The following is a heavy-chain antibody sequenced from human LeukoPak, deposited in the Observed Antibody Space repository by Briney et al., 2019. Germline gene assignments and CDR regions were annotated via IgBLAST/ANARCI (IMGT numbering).Heavy chain of an antibody. D-gene: IGHD3-10*01. CDR1: GFTFDDYA. CDR2: ISWNSGSI. Sequence: GGSLRLSCAASGFTFDDYAMHWVRQAPGKGLEWVSGISWNSGSIGYADSVKGRFTISRDNSKNTLYLQMNSLRAEDTAVYYCASSAMVRGYDAFDIWGQGTMVTVSS. CDR3: ASSAMVRGYDAFDI. V-gene: IGHV3-9*01. J-gene: IGHJ3*02.